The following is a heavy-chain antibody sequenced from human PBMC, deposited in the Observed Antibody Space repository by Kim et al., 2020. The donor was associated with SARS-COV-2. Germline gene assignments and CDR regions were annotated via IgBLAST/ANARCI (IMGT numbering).Heavy chain of an antibody. CDR2: IRKKSESYST. D-gene: IGHD1-26*01. CDR3: TRGGFQHAYDV. J-gene: IGHJ3*01. Sequence: GSLRLSCVASGFSFSDHYMDWARQAPGKGLEWVGRIRKKSESYSTEYAASVKGRFTVSRDDSKSSLYLQMNGLKAEDAAVYFCTRGGFQHAYDVWGQGTVVTVSS. CDR1: GFSFSDHY. V-gene: IGHV3-72*01.